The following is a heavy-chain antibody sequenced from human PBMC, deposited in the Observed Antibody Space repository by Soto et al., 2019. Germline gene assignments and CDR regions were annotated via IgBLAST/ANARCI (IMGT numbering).Heavy chain of an antibody. CDR2: IYYSGRT. CDR3: ARSFGFYYYYGMDV. V-gene: IGHV4-59*01. Sequence: SETLSLTCTVSGGSISSYYWSLIRQPLGKGLEWLGYIYYSGRTTYNPSLKSRVTISVDTSKNQFSLKLSSVTAADTAVYYCARSFGFYYYYGMDVWGRGTTVTVSS. D-gene: IGHD3-16*01. J-gene: IGHJ6*01. CDR1: GGSISSYY.